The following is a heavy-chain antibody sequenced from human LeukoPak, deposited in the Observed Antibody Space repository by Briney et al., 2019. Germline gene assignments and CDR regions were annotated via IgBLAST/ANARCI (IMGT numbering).Heavy chain of an antibody. CDR3: AIYCGGGSCYPSY. J-gene: IGHJ4*02. V-gene: IGHV3-21*01. D-gene: IGHD2-15*01. Sequence: GGSLRLSCAASGFTFSSYSMNWVRQAPGKGLEWVSSISSSSSYIYYADSVKGRFTISRDNAKNSLYLQMNSLRAEDTAVYYCAIYCGGGSCYPSYWGQGTLVTVSS. CDR2: ISSSSSYI. CDR1: GFTFSSYS.